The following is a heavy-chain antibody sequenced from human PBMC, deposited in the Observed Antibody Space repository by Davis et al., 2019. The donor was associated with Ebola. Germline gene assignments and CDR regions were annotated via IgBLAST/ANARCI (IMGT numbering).Heavy chain of an antibody. CDR2: IYYSGST. CDR3: ARGGYDSSGYYNY. J-gene: IGHJ4*02. Sequence: PGGSLRLSCTVSGGSISSYYWSWIRQPPGKGLEWIGYIYYSGSTNYNPSLKSRVTISVDTSKNQFSLKLSSVTAADTAVYYCARGGYDSSGYYNYWGQGTLVTVSS. D-gene: IGHD3-22*01. V-gene: IGHV4-59*12. CDR1: GGSISSYY.